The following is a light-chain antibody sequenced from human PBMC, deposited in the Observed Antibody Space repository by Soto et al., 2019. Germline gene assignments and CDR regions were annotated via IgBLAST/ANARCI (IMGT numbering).Light chain of an antibody. V-gene: IGKV3-15*01. CDR1: QNIHTN. Sequence: EITLTQSPATLSVSPGERATLSCRAGQNIHTNLAWYQQKPGQAPRLLFYGASTGATGLPARFSGSGSGTDFTLTISSLEPEDFAVYFCHQRFDSIPFCQGTRLEIK. CDR3: HQRFDSIP. J-gene: IGKJ5*01. CDR2: GAS.